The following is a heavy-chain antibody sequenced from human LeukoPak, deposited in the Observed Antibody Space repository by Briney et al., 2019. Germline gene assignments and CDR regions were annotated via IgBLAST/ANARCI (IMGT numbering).Heavy chain of an antibody. V-gene: IGHV3-15*01. D-gene: IGHD3-10*01. CDR2: IKSKTDGGTT. J-gene: IGHJ4*02. CDR3: TTGITMVRGVIHLIDY. CDR1: GFTFSNAW. Sequence: GGSLRLSCAASGFTFSNAWMSWVRQAPGKGLEWVGRIKSKTDGGTTDYAAPVKGRFTISRDDSKNTLYLQMNSLKTEDTAVYYCTTGITMVRGVIHLIDYWGQGTLVAVSS.